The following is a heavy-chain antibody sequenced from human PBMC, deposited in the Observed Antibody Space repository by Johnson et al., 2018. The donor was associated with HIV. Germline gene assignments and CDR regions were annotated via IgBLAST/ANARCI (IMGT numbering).Heavy chain of an antibody. V-gene: IGHV3-30*18. CDR3: AKVRGDFWSGYYGGLNDAFDI. D-gene: IGHD3-3*01. CDR1: GFTFSSYV. J-gene: IGHJ3*02. CDR2: ISYDGSNK. Sequence: VQLLESGGGVVQPGRSLRLSCAASGFTFSSYVMHWVRQAPGKGLEWVAVISYDGSNKYYADSVKGRFTISRDNSKNTLYLQMNSLRAEDTAVYYCAKVRGDFWSGYYGGLNDAFDIWGQGTMVTVSS.